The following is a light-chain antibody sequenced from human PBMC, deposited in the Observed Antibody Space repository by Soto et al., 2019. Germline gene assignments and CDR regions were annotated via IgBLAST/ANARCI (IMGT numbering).Light chain of an antibody. Sequence: EIVLTQSPGTLSLSPGERATLSCRASQSVTSSYLAWYQQIPGQAPRLLIYGASSRATGIPDRFSGSGSGTAFTLTISRLEPEDFAVYFCQQYGSSPTFGPGTKVDI. J-gene: IGKJ3*01. V-gene: IGKV3-20*01. CDR3: QQYGSSPT. CDR2: GAS. CDR1: QSVTSSY.